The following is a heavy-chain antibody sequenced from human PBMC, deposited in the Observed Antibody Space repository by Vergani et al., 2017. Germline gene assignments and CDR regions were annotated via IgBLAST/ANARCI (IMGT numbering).Heavy chain of an antibody. CDR3: ARGVNIVVVPAAIPGCFDP. Sequence: EVQLVESGGGLVQPGGSLRLSCAASGFTFSSYSMNWVRQAPGKGLEWVSYISSSSSTIYYADSVKGRFTISRDNAKNSLYLQMNSLRAEDTAVYYCARGVNIVVVPAAIPGCFDPWGQGTLVTVSS. CDR2: ISSSSSTI. V-gene: IGHV3-48*01. J-gene: IGHJ5*02. D-gene: IGHD2-2*02. CDR1: GFTFSSYS.